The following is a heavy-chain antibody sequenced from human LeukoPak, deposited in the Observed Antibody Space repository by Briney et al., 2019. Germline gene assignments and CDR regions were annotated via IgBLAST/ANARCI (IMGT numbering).Heavy chain of an antibody. J-gene: IGHJ4*02. CDR1: GGSISSYY. Sequence: PSETLSLTCTVSGGSISSYYWSWIRQPPGKGLEWIGYIYYSGSTNYNPSLKSRVTISVDTSKNQFSLKLSSVTAADTDVYYCARDDDSSGYIGLFDYWGQGTLVTVSS. CDR2: IYYSGST. V-gene: IGHV4-59*01. D-gene: IGHD3-22*01. CDR3: ARDDDSSGYIGLFDY.